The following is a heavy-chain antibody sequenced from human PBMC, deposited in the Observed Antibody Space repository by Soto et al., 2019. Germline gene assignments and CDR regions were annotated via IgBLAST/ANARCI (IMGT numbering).Heavy chain of an antibody. D-gene: IGHD3-22*01. CDR1: GATFTSST. CDR3: AAISSGYYRVFDY. Sequence: GASVKVSCKASGATFTSSTVNWVRQARGQPPEWIGWILVGSGQTNSAQKFQGRVAITRDMSTYTAYLELNSLRSDDSAVYYYAAISSGYYRVFDYWGQGTPVTVSS. J-gene: IGHJ4*02. V-gene: IGHV1-58*01. CDR2: ILVGSGQT.